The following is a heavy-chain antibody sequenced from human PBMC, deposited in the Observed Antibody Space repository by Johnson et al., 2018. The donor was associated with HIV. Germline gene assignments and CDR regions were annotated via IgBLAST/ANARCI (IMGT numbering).Heavy chain of an antibody. CDR2: IGSAGDT. CDR1: GFTFSSYA. V-gene: IGHV3-13*01. J-gene: IGHJ3*02. Sequence: EVQLVESGGGVAQPGRSLRLSCAASGFTFSSYAMHWVRQAPGKGLEWVSAIGSAGDTYYSGSVKGRFTISRESAKNSLYLQMNSLRAVDTAVYYCVRDRRGGAFDIWGQGTMVTVSS. D-gene: IGHD3-16*01. CDR3: VRDRRGGAFDI.